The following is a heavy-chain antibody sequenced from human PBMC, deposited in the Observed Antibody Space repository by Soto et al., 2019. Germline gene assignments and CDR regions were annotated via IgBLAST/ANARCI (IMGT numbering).Heavy chain of an antibody. J-gene: IGHJ5*02. CDR3: ARGLRWFAD. V-gene: IGHV4-34*01. Sequence: QVQLQLWGAGLLKPSETLSLTCAVYGESFSGYFWSWVCQSPGKGLEWIGEVNHGGSTNFNPSLESRVAISVDTSKNQFSLKLSSVTAADTAVYYCARGLRWFADWGQGTLVTVSS. CDR2: VNHGGST. CDR1: GESFSGYF.